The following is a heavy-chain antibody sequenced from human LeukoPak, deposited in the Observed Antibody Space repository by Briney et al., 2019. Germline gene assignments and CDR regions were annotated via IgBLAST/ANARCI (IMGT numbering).Heavy chain of an antibody. CDR1: GYSITSYW. D-gene: IGHD1-26*01. J-gene: IGHJ4*02. CDR3: ARKSNRRSYPDS. V-gene: IGHV5-51*01. CDR2: IYPADSDT. Sequence: PGESSKISCMGSGYSITSYWVCWVRQMPGKGLECMGTIYPADSDTRYSPSFQGQCTISADRSSATAYLQWSSLKASDTAMYYCARKSNRRSYPDSWGQGTLVTVSS.